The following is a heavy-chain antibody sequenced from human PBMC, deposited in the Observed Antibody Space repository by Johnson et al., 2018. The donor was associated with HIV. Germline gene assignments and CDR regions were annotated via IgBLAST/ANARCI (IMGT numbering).Heavy chain of an antibody. J-gene: IGHJ3*02. V-gene: IGHV3-30-3*01. CDR3: ARDGGIYYYDSSGPILWAFDI. D-gene: IGHD3-22*01. CDR1: GFTFSTYA. Sequence: QVQLVESGGGVVQPGRSLRLSCAASGFTFSTYAMHWVRQAPGKGLEWVAVISYAGSNKYYADSVKGRFTISRDNSKNPLYLQMNSLRAEDTAVYYCARDGGIYYYDSSGPILWAFDIWGQGTMVTVSS. CDR2: ISYAGSNK.